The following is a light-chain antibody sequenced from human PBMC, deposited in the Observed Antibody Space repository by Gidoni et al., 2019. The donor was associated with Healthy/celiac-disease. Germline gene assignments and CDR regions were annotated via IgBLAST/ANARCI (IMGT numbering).Light chain of an antibody. Sequence: ELVLTQSPATLSLSPGERATLSCRASQSVSSYLAWYQQKPGQAPRLLIYDASNRATGIPARFRGSGSGTDFTLTISSLEPEDFAVYYCQQRSNWPLFTFGPGTKVDIK. CDR1: QSVSSY. V-gene: IGKV3-11*01. CDR2: DAS. CDR3: QQRSNWPLFT. J-gene: IGKJ3*01.